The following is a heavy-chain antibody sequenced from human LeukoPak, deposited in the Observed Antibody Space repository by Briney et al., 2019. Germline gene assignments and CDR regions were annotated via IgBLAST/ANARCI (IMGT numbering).Heavy chain of an antibody. CDR1: GFTFDDYA. Sequence: GGSLRLSCAASGFTFDDYAMHWVRQAPGKGLEWVSAISWNSVNIDYADSVKGRFTISRDNAKNSLYLQMYSLRAEDTALYYCAKVHRPYYYYDMDVWGQGTTVTVSS. CDR2: ISWNSVNI. V-gene: IGHV3-9*01. CDR3: AKVHRPYYYYDMDV. J-gene: IGHJ6*02.